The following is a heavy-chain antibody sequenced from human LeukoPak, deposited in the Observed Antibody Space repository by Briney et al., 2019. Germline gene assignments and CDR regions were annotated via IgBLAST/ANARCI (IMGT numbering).Heavy chain of an antibody. V-gene: IGHV1-69*05. CDR2: IIPIFGTA. J-gene: IGHJ6*03. D-gene: IGHD3-9*01. CDR1: GGTFSSYA. CDR3: ARDRGDYDILTGYYMDV. Sequence: ASVKVSWKASGGTFSSYAISWVRQAPGQGLEWMGGIIPIFGTANYAQKFQGRVTITTDESTSTAYMELSSLRSEDTAVYYCARDRGDYDILTGYYMDVWGKGTTVTVSS.